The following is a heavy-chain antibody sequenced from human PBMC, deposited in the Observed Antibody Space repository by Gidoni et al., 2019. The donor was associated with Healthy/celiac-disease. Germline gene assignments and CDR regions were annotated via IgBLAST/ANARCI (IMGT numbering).Heavy chain of an antibody. J-gene: IGHJ6*02. CDR3: ARDSGSGSYEFNYYYGMDV. V-gene: IGHV3-53*05. CDR2: IYSGGST. Sequence: APGKGLEWVSVIYSGGSTYYADSVKGRFTISRDNSKNTLYLQMNSLRAEDTAVYYCARDSGSGSYEFNYYYGMDVWGQGTTVTVSS. D-gene: IGHD3-10*01.